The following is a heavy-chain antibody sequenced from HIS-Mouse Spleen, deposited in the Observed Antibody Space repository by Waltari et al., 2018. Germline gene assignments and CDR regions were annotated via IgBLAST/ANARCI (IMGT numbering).Heavy chain of an antibody. J-gene: IGHJ2*01. Sequence: QLQLQESGPGLVKPSETLSLTCTVSGGSISSSSYYWGWLRQPPGKGLEWIGSTYYSGSTYYNPSLKGRVTISVDTSKNQFSLKLSSVTAADTAVYYCAREIPYSSSWYDWYFDLWGRGTLVTVSS. CDR1: GGSISSSSYY. D-gene: IGHD6-13*01. CDR3: AREIPYSSSWYDWYFDL. V-gene: IGHV4-39*07. CDR2: TYYSGST.